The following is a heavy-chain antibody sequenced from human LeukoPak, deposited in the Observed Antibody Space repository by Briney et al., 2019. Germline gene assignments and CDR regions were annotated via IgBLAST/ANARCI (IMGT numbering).Heavy chain of an antibody. CDR3: GSSPGGDYFDY. V-gene: IGHV1-2*02. Sequence: ASVKVSCKASGYTFTGYYMHWVRQAPGQGLEWMGWINPNSGGTNYAQKFQGRVTMTRDTSISTAYMELSSLRSEDTAVYYCGSSPGGDYFDYWGQGTLVTVSS. CDR1: GYTFTGYY. CDR2: INPNSGGT. J-gene: IGHJ4*02. D-gene: IGHD3-10*01.